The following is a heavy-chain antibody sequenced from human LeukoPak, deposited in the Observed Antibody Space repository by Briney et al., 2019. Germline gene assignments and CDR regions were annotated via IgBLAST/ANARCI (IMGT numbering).Heavy chain of an antibody. Sequence: AGSLRLSCAVPGFTFSDHFLDGVRQAPGKGLEWVGRSRNKAKSYTTEYAASVKSRFTISRDDSKNSLYLQMNSLETEDTAVYYCVRVGSVSGSDYLDYWGQGTLVTVSS. CDR2: SRNKAKSYTT. D-gene: IGHD6-19*01. CDR3: VRVGSVSGSDYLDY. CDR1: GFTFSDHF. V-gene: IGHV3-72*01. J-gene: IGHJ4*02.